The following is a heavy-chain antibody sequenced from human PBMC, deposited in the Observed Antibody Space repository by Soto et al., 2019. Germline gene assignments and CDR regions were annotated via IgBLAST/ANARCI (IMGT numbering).Heavy chain of an antibody. Sequence: GSLRLSCAASGFTFSNAWMNWVRQAPGKGLEWVGRIKSKTDGGTTDYAAPVKGRFTISRDDSKNTLYLQMNSLKTEDTAVYYCTTALGSCSSTSCYAYYFDYWGQGTLVTVSS. D-gene: IGHD2-2*01. J-gene: IGHJ4*02. V-gene: IGHV3-15*07. CDR1: GFTFSNAW. CDR2: IKSKTDGGTT. CDR3: TTALGSCSSTSCYAYYFDY.